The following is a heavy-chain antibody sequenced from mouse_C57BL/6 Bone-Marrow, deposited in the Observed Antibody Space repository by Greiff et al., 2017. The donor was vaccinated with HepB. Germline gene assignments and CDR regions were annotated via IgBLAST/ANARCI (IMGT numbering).Heavy chain of an antibody. CDR3: ARGPWFAD. J-gene: IGHJ3*01. CDR2: IDPSDSYT. CDR1: GYTFTSYW. Sequence: VQLQQPGAELVMPGASVKLSCKASGYTFTSYWMHWVKQRPGQGLEWIGEIDPSDSYTNYNQKFKGKSTLTVDKSSSTAYMQLSSLTSEDSAVYYCARGPWFADWGQGTLVTVSA. V-gene: IGHV1-69*01.